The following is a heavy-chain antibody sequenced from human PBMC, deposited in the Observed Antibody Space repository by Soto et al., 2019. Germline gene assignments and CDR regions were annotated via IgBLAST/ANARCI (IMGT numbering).Heavy chain of an antibody. J-gene: IGHJ4*02. CDR3: MLGSGWKDFDY. D-gene: IGHD3-22*01. CDR1: GGSISSYY. V-gene: IGHV4-59*08. Sequence: SETLSLTCTVSGGSISSYYWSWIRQPPGKGLEWIGYIYYSGSTNYNPSLKSRVTISVNTSKNQFSLKLTSVTAADTAVYYCMLGSGWKDFDYWGQGTLVTVSS. CDR2: IYYSGST.